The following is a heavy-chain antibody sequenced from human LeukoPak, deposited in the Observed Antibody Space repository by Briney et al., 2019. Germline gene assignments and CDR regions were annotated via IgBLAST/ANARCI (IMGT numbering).Heavy chain of an antibody. V-gene: IGHV1-46*01. CDR1: GYTFTSYY. CDR3: ARDILELRRDYYYGMDV. CDR2: INPSGGST. D-gene: IGHD1-7*01. J-gene: IGHJ6*02. Sequence: GASVKVSCKASGYTFTSYYMHWVRQAPGQGLEWMGIINPSGGSTSYAQKFQGRVTMTRDSSTSTVYMELSSLRSEDTAVYYCARDILELRRDYYYGMDVWGQGTTVTVSS.